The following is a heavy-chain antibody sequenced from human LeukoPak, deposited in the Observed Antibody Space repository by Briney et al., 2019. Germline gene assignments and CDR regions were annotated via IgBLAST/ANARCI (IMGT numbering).Heavy chain of an antibody. CDR3: ARHDRSGRYPYYFDS. Sequence: GESLKISCKGSGYTFTKYWIGWVRQMPGKGLEWMGIIYPGDSDTTYSPSFQGQVSISADKSTSTTCLQWSSLKASDTAMYFCARHDRSGRYPYYFDSWGQGTLVTVSS. V-gene: IGHV5-51*01. D-gene: IGHD1-26*01. CDR1: GYTFTKYW. CDR2: IYPGDSDT. J-gene: IGHJ4*02.